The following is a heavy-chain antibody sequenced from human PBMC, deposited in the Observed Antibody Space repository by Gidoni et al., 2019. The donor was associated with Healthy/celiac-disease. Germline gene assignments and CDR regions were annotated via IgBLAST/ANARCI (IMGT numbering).Heavy chain of an antibody. CDR2: ISWNTGII. Sequence: EVQLVESGGGLVQPGGFLRLSCAASGFHLEDFAMHWVRQAPGKGLEWVSGISWNTGIIGYADSVKGRFTISRDNAKNSLYLQMNSLRAEDTALYYCAKDGHSSSWYIDYWGQGTLVTVSS. CDR1: GFHLEDFA. J-gene: IGHJ4*02. D-gene: IGHD6-13*01. V-gene: IGHV3-9*01. CDR3: AKDGHSSSWYIDY.